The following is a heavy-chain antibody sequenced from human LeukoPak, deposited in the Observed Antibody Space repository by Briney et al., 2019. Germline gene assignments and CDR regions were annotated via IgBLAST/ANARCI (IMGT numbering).Heavy chain of an antibody. CDR3: AREGGSGTHFDY. Sequence: GGSLRLSCTVSGFTVSINSMSWVRQAPGKGLEWVSSISSSSSYIYYADSVKGRFTISRDNAKDSLYLQMNSLRAEDTAVYYCAREGGSGTHFDYWGQGTLVTVSS. D-gene: IGHD1-26*01. CDR1: GFTVSINS. CDR2: ISSSSSYI. J-gene: IGHJ4*02. V-gene: IGHV3-21*01.